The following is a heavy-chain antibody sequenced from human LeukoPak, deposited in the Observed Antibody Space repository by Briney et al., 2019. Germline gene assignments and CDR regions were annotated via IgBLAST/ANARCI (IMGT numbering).Heavy chain of an antibody. CDR1: RFSFSTAV. V-gene: IGHV3-23*01. CDR2: IGPSGVGT. D-gene: IGHD3-10*01. Sequence: GGALRLSCVASRFSFSTAVMSWVRQAPGKGVQWVSAIGPSGVGTYYADSVKGRFTISRDNSKNTLSLQMNSLRAEDTAMYYCARKYGSGSFDNWGQGTLVTVSS. J-gene: IGHJ4*02. CDR3: ARKYGSGSFDN.